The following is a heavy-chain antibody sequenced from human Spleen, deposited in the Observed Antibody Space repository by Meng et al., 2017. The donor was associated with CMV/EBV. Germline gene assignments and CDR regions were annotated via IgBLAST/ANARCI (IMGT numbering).Heavy chain of an antibody. V-gene: IGHV3-30*04. CDR2: ISYDGSNK. CDR1: GFTFSSYA. D-gene: IGHD2-2*01. CDR3: ARDHIGYCSSTSCYRDYYGMDV. Sequence: GSLKISCAASGFTFSSYAMHWVRQAPGKGLEWVTVISYDGSNKYYADSVKGRFTISRDNSKNTLHPQMDSLRVEDTAMYYCARDHIGYCSSTSCYRDYYGMDVWGQGTTVTVSS. J-gene: IGHJ6*02.